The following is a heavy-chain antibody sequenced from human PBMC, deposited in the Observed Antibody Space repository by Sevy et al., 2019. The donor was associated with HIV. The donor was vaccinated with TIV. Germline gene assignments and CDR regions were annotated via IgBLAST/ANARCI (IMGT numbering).Heavy chain of an antibody. CDR3: ARAEVDTAIEGFDY. CDR2: INTNTGNP. D-gene: IGHD5-18*01. Sequence: ASVKVSCKASGYTFTRYSMNWVRQAPGQGLEWMGWINTNTGNPTYAQGFTGRFVFSLDTSVGTAYLQISSLKADDTAVYYCARAEVDTAIEGFDYWGQGTLVTVSS. J-gene: IGHJ4*02. CDR1: GYTFTRYS. V-gene: IGHV7-4-1*02.